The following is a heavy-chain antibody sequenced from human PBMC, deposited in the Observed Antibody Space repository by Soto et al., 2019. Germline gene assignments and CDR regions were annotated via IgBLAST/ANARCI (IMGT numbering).Heavy chain of an antibody. CDR3: ARDVDTAMAPSDY. CDR2: IIPIFGIA. CDR1: GGTFSSYA. Sequence: SVKVSCKASGGTFSSYAISWVRQAPGQGLEWMGGIIPIFGIANYAQKFQGRVTITADESTSTAYMELSSLRSEDTAVYHCARDVDTAMAPSDYWGQGTLVTVSS. V-gene: IGHV1-69*13. D-gene: IGHD5-18*01. J-gene: IGHJ4*02.